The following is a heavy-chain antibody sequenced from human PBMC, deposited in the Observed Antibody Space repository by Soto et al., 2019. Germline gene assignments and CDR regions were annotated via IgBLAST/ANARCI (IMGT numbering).Heavy chain of an antibody. Sequence: PSETLSLTCAVYGGSFSGYYWSWIRQPPGKGLEWIGEINHSGSTNYNPSLKSRVTISVDTSKNQFSLKLSSVTAADTAVYYCARGAWYYYGSGSYSTQKYYYYYMDVWGKGTTVTVSS. V-gene: IGHV4-34*01. J-gene: IGHJ6*03. CDR1: GGSFSGYY. CDR2: INHSGST. D-gene: IGHD3-10*01. CDR3: ARGAWYYYGSGSYSTQKYYYYYMDV.